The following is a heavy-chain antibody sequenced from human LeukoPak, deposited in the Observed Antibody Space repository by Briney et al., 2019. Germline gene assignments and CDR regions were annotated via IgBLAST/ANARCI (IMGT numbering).Heavy chain of an antibody. V-gene: IGHV4-61*02. J-gene: IGHJ4*02. CDR1: GGSISSGSYY. CDR3: ARAAKYYDILTGYLYYFDY. CDR2: IYTSGST. Sequence: SETLSLTCTVSGGSISSGSYYWSWLRQPAGKGLEWIGRIYTSGSTNYNPSLKSRVTISVDTSKNQFSLKLSSVTAADTAVYYCARAAKYYDILTGYLYYFDYWGQGTLVTVSS. D-gene: IGHD3-9*01.